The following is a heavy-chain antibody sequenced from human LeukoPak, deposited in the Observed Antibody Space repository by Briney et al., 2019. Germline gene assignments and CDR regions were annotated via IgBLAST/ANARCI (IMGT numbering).Heavy chain of an antibody. CDR3: ARDRGGYNPHRYFDY. D-gene: IGHD5-24*01. CDR2: IYSGGST. Sequence: GGSLRLSCAASGFTVSSNYMSWVRQAPGKGLEWVSVIYSGGSTYYADSVKGRFTISRDNAKNSLYLQMNSLRAEDTAVYYCARDRGGYNPHRYFDYWSQGTLVTVSS. CDR1: GFTVSSNY. V-gene: IGHV3-66*01. J-gene: IGHJ4*02.